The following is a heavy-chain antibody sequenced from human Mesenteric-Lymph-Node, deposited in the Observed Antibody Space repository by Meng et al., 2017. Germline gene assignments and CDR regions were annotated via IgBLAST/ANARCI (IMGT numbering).Heavy chain of an antibody. CDR3: TSVVTAIPL. CDR2: IRSKANSYAT. CDR1: GFTFSGSA. V-gene: IGHV3-73*02. D-gene: IGHD2-21*02. Sequence: EVQLVGSGGGLVQPGGSLKLSCAASGFTFSGSAMHWVRQASGKGLEWVGRIRSKANSYATAYAASVKGRFTISRDDSKNTAYLQMNSLKTEDTAVYYCTSVVTAIPLWGQGTLVTVSS. J-gene: IGHJ4*02.